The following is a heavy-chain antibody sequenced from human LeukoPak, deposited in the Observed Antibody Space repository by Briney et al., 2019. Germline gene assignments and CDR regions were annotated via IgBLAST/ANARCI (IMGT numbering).Heavy chain of an antibody. J-gene: IGHJ4*02. V-gene: IGHV3-30*04. Sequence: PGGPLRLSCAASGFTFSSYDMHWVRQAPGKGLEWVADISYDGSNKYYADSVKGRFTISRDNYKNTLYLQMNSLRAEDTAVYYCARDQRSYDYVMYYFDYWGQGTLVTVSS. D-gene: IGHD3-16*01. CDR3: ARDQRSYDYVMYYFDY. CDR1: GFTFSSYD. CDR2: ISYDGSNK.